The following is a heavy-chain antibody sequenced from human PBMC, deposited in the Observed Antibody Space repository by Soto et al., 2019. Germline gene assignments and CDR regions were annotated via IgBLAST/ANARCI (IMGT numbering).Heavy chain of an antibody. CDR3: ARVRAYCGGDCSTNDAFAI. CDR1: GFTFSSYG. D-gene: IGHD2-21*02. Sequence: PGGSLRLSCAASGFTFSSYGMHWVRQAPGKGLEWVAVIWYDGSNKYYADSVKGRFTISRDNSKNTLYLQMNSLRAEDTAVYYCARVRAYCGGDCSTNDAFAIWGQGTMVTVSS. J-gene: IGHJ3*02. CDR2: IWYDGSNK. V-gene: IGHV3-33*01.